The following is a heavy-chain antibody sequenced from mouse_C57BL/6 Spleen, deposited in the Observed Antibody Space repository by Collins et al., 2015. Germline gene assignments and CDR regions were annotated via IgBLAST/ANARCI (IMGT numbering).Heavy chain of an antibody. D-gene: IGHD2-10*01. Sequence: EVQLQQSGPELVKPGASVKISCKASGYTFTDYYMNWVKQSHGKSLEWIGDINPNNGGTSYNQKFKGKATLTVDKSSSTAYMELRSLTSEDSAVYYCARSPSALLDFDVWGTGTTVTVSS. CDR1: GYTFTDYY. CDR2: INPNNGGT. J-gene: IGHJ1*03. CDR3: ARSPSALLDFDV. V-gene: IGHV1-26*01.